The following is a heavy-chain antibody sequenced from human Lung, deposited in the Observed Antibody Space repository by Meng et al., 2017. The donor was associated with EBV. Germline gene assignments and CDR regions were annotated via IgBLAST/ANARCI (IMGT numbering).Heavy chain of an antibody. CDR3: ARTHFYDSSNYGFDY. Sequence: QGPLKESGPGLVKPSQTLSLTCTVSGGSISSGDYYWSWIRQPPGKGLEWIGYISYSGSTYYNPSLKSRVTISVDTSKNQFSLKLSSVTAADTAVYYCARTHFYDSSNYGFDYWGQGTLVTVSS. CDR2: ISYSGST. J-gene: IGHJ4*02. CDR1: GGSISSGDYY. D-gene: IGHD3-22*01. V-gene: IGHV4-30-4*01.